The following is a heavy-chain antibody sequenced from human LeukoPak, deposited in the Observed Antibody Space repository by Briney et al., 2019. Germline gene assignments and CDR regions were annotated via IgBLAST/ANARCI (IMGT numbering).Heavy chain of an antibody. CDR2: FYYTGST. D-gene: IGHD3-10*01. Sequence: PSETLSLTCTVSGGSISNYYWNWIRQPPGKGLEWIGYFYYTGSTNYNPSLKSRVTISVDTSKNQFSLKLSSVTAADTAVYYCASHAYYYGSGSSFSYYWGQGTLVTVSS. CDR3: ASHAYYYGSGSSFSYY. CDR1: GGSISNYY. V-gene: IGHV4-59*08. J-gene: IGHJ4*02.